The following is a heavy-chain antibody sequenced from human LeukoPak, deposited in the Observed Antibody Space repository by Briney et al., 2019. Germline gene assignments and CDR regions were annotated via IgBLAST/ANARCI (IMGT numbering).Heavy chain of an antibody. D-gene: IGHD3-22*01. CDR1: GFTFSSYE. Sequence: GGSLRLSCAASGFTFSSYEMNWVRQAPGKGLEWVSYISSSGSTIYYADSVKGRFTISRDNAKNSLYLQMNSLRAEDTAVYYCARAHYYDSSAFDYWGQGTLVTVSS. CDR2: ISSSGSTI. CDR3: ARAHYYDSSAFDY. J-gene: IGHJ4*02. V-gene: IGHV3-48*03.